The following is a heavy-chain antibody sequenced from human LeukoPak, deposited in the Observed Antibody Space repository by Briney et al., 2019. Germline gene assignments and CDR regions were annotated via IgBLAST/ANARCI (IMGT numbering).Heavy chain of an antibody. D-gene: IGHD3-10*01. CDR3: AKVAKYYYGSETYYFFEH. V-gene: IGHV3-7*01. J-gene: IGHJ4*02. CDR1: GFTVSGNY. Sequence: GGSLRLSCAVSGFTVSGNYMSWVRQAPGKGLEWVANINQDGSEKYFVDSVKGRFTISRDNAKNSLYLQMNSLRVEDTAVYYCAKVAKYYYGSETYYFFEHWGQGTPVTASS. CDR2: INQDGSEK.